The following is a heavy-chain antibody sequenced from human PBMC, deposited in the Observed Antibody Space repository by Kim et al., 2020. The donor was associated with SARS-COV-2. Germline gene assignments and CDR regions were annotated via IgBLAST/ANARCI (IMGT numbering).Heavy chain of an antibody. Sequence: IYNADSVRGRFTISRDNDKDSLFQQMNSLRAEDTAVYYCARGPNYSPFDYWGQGTLVTVSS. J-gene: IGHJ4*02. CDR3: ARGPNYSPFDY. D-gene: IGHD4-4*01. CDR2: I. V-gene: IGHV3-48*03.